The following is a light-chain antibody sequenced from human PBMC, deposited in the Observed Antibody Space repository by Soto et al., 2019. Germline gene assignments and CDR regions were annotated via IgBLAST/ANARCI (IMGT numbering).Light chain of an antibody. CDR2: DVS. J-gene: IGLJ2*01. V-gene: IGLV2-14*01. CDR3: NSYATGTTP. CDR1: SSDIGAYNY. Sequence: QAASVSGSPGQSITISCTGTSSDIGAYNYVSWYQQHPGKAPKLLIYDVSYRPSGVSDRFSGSKSGNTASLTISGLQAEDEADYYCNSYATGTTPFGGGTQLTVL.